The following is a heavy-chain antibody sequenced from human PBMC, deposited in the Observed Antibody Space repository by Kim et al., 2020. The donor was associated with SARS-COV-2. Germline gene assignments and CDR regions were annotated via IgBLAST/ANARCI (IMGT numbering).Heavy chain of an antibody. CDR2: IYPGDSDT. J-gene: IGHJ3*02. V-gene: IGHV5-51*03. Sequence: GESLKISCKGSGYSFTSYWIGWVRQMPGKGLEWMGIIYPGDSDTRYSPSFQGQVTISADKSISTAYLQWSSLKASDTAMYYCAIPMNEYYYGSGRLLAAFDIWGQGTIVTVSS. CDR1: GYSFTSYW. CDR3: AIPMNEYYYGSGRLLAAFDI. D-gene: IGHD3-10*01.